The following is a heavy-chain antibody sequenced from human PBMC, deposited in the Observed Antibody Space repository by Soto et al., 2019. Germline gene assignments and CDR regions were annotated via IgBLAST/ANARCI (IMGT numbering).Heavy chain of an antibody. CDR1: GFTFRSYG. CDR2: ISDGGRNK. CDR3: VREYYYYYMDV. J-gene: IGHJ6*03. Sequence: HVQLVESGGGVVQPGTSLRLSCAASGFTFRSYGMHWVRQAPGKGLEWVAVISDGGRNKYYADSVKGRFTISRDNSKNTLYLQMNSLRAEDTAVYYCVREYYYYYMDVWGKGTTVSVSS. V-gene: IGHV3-30*03.